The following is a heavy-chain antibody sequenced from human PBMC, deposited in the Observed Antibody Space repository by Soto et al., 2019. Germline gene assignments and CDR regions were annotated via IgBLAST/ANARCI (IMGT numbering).Heavy chain of an antibody. J-gene: IGHJ5*02. V-gene: IGHV4-59*01. Sequence: SEPLSLTCTVSGGSISTYYWSWIRQPPGKGLEWIGYIYYSGSTNYNPSLKSRVTISVDTSKNQFSLKLSSVTAADTAVYYCARADVYCISTSCYGGSWFDPWGQGPLVTVS. CDR2: IYYSGST. D-gene: IGHD2-2*01. CDR1: GGSISTYY. CDR3: ARADVYCISTSCYGGSWFDP.